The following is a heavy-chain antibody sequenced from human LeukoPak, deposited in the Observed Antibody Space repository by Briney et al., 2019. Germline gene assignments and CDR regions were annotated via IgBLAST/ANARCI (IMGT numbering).Heavy chain of an antibody. J-gene: IGHJ4*02. CDR3: ASDHLSIEATGMRY. V-gene: IGHV1-18*01. Sequence: GASVKVSCKASGGTFSGYAITWVRQAPGQGLEWMGWISTYNGDTNYAQKLQGRVTMTTDTSTNTAYMELRSLRSDDTAVYYCASDHLSIEATGMRYWGQGTLVTVSS. D-gene: IGHD6-13*01. CDR2: ISTYNGDT. CDR1: GGTFSGYA.